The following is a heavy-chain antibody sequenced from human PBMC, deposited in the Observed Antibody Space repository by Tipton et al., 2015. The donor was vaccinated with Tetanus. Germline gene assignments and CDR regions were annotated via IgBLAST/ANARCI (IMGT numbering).Heavy chain of an antibody. V-gene: IGHV4-59*01. D-gene: IGHD6-13*01. CDR1: GGSISSYY. CDR2: IYYSGST. CDR3: ARPSSSWDRTWYFDL. Sequence: TLSLTCTVSGGSISSYYWSWIRQPPGKGLEWIGYIYYSGSTNYNPSLKSRVTISVDTSKNQFSLKLSSVTAADTAVYYCARPSSSWDRTWYFDLWGRGTLVTVSS. J-gene: IGHJ2*01.